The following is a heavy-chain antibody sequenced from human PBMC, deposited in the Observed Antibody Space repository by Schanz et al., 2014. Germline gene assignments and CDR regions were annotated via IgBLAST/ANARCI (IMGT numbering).Heavy chain of an antibody. CDR2: TYSGGST. J-gene: IGHJ4*02. V-gene: IGHV3-66*01. Sequence: EVQLVESGGGLVQPGGSLRLSCAASGFTVSSNYMSWVRQAPGKGLEWVSITYSGGSTYYADSVKGRFTISRDNSKNTLYLLMNSPRAEDTAVYYCAKDLISGWSGFDYWGQGTLVTVSS. D-gene: IGHD6-19*01. CDR3: AKDLISGWSGFDY. CDR1: GFTVSSNY.